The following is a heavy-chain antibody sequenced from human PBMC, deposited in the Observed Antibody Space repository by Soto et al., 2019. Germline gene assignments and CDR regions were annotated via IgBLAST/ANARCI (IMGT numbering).Heavy chain of an antibody. CDR1: GGSISSGGYY. D-gene: IGHD2-2*01. CDR3: ARVGGCSSTSCYAHFDY. V-gene: IGHV4-31*03. J-gene: IGHJ4*02. CDR2: IYYSGST. Sequence: SETLSLTCTVSGGSISSGGYYWSWIRQHPGKGLEWIGYIYYSGSTYYNPSLKSRVTISVDTSKNQFSLKLSSVTAADTAVYYCARVGGCSSTSCYAHFDYWGQGTLVTVSS.